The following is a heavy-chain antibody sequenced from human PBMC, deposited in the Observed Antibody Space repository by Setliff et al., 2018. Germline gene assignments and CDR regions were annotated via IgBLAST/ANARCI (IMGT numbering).Heavy chain of an antibody. J-gene: IGHJ4*02. Sequence: ASVKVSCKASGYTFTTYAISWMRQAPGQGLEWMGWINTNTGNPSCAQGFTGRFVFSLDTSVSTAFVQISSLKAEDTAVYYCARDGGNGVDYWGQGTLVTVSS. V-gene: IGHV7-4-1*02. CDR3: ARDGGNGVDY. CDR2: INTNTGNP. D-gene: IGHD3-16*01. CDR1: GYTFTTYA.